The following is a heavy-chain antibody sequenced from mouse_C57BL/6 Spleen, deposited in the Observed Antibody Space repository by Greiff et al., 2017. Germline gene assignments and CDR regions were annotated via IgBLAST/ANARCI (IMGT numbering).Heavy chain of an antibody. CDR1: GFSFNTYA. CDR2: IRSKSNNYAT. Sequence: EVMLVESGGGLVQPKGSLKLSCAASGFSFNTYAMNWVRQAPGKGLEWVARIRSKSNNYATYYADSVKDRFTISRDDSESMLYLQMNNLKPEDTAMYYCVRHSYGSSGYAMDYWGQGTSVTVSS. J-gene: IGHJ4*01. CDR3: VRHSYGSSGYAMDY. V-gene: IGHV10-1*01. D-gene: IGHD1-1*01.